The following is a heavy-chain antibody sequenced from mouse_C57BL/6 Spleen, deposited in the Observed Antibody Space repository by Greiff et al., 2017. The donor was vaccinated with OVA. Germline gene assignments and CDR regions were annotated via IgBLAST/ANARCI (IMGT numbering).Heavy chain of an antibody. V-gene: IGHV5-4*03. CDR2: ISDGGSYT. D-gene: IGHD2-4*01. J-gene: IGHJ1*03. CDR1: GFTFSSYA. CDR3: ARAEDDYDERGHWYFDV. Sequence: EVKLQESGGGLVKPGGSLKLSCAASGFTFSSYAMSWVRQTPEKRLEWVATISDGGSYTYYPDNVKGRFTISRDNAKNNLYLQMSHLKSEDTAMYYCARAEDDYDERGHWYFDVWGTGTTVTVSS.